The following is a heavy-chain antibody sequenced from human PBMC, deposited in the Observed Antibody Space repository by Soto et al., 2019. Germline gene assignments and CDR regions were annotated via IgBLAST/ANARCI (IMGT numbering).Heavy chain of an antibody. J-gene: IGHJ4*02. V-gene: IGHV3-23*01. D-gene: IGHD2-2*01. CDR1: GFTFSSYA. Sequence: GGSLRLSCAASGFTFSSYAMSWVRQAPGKGLEWVSAISGSGGSTYYADSVKGRFTISRDNSKNTLYLQMNSLRAEDTAVYYCVKHQIVVVPAAISFWGQRTPVTVSS. CDR2: ISGSGGST. CDR3: VKHQIVVVPAAISF.